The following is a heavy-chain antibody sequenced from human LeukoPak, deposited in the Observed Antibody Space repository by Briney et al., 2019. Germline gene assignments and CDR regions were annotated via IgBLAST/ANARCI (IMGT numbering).Heavy chain of an antibody. V-gene: IGHV4-30-4*08. CDR1: GGSISSGDYY. CDR3: ARVLDYYGSGNFGFDF. CDR2: IYYSGST. Sequence: SKTLSLTCTVSGGSISSGDYYWSWIRQPPGKGLEWIGYIYYSGSTYYNPSLKSRVTITVDASKNQFSLKLSSVTAADTAVYYCARVLDYYGSGNFGFDFWGQGTMVTVSS. J-gene: IGHJ3*01. D-gene: IGHD3-10*01.